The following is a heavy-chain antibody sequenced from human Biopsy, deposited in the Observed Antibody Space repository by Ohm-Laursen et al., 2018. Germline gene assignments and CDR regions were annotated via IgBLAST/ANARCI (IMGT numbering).Heavy chain of an antibody. V-gene: IGHV4-59*01. D-gene: IGHD3-22*01. CDR2: VYYTGST. CDR3: ARDRGYYSDRTVPGYFDL. Sequence: SAILSLTCTVSGDSISSYYWSWIRQPPGKGLQWIGYVYYTGSTDYNPSLQSRVTISVDTSKNHFSLRLRSVTPADTAIYYCARDRGYYSDRTVPGYFDLWGRGTLVTVSS. J-gene: IGHJ2*01. CDR1: GDSISSYY.